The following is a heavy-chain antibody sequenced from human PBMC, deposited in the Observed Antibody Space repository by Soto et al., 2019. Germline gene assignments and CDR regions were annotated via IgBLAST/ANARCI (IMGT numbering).Heavy chain of an antibody. CDR2: IYHSGST. J-gene: IGHJ4*02. D-gene: IGHD5-12*01. CDR3: ARGGRWLFDY. CDR1: GGSISTDNW. V-gene: IGHV4-4*02. Sequence: QVQLQESGPGLVKPSGTLSLTCAVSGGSISTDNWWSWVRQPPGKGLEWVGEIYHSGSTNYNPSLKSRLTISIDKSKDQFSLDVRSVPAADTAVYYCARGGRWLFDYWGQGTLVTVSS.